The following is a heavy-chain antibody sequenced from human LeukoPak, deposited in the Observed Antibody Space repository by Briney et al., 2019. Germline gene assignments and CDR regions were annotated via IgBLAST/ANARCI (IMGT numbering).Heavy chain of an antibody. D-gene: IGHD6-19*01. CDR1: GGSISSSSYY. CDR3: ARSGERAFDI. J-gene: IGHJ3*02. CDR2: IYYSGST. Sequence: SETLSLTCTVSGGSISSSSYYWGWIRQPPGKGLEWIGSIYYSGSTYYNPSLKSRVTISVDTSKNQLSLKLSSVTAADTAVYYCARSGERAFDIRGQGTMVTVSS. V-gene: IGHV4-39*01.